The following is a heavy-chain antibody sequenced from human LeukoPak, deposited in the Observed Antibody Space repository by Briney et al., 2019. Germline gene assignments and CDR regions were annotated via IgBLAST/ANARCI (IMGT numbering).Heavy chain of an antibody. CDR1: IFSFSRYP. V-gene: IGHV3-23*01. CDR3: AKGVATSSYYYYCMDV. J-gene: IGHJ6*03. Sequence: PGGSLRLSCAASIFSFSRYPMGWVRQAPGKGLEWVSGISAGGDGTYHADPVKGRFTISRDNSKNTLYLQMNSLRAEDTAIYYCAKGVATSSYYYYCMDVWGKGTTVTVSS. D-gene: IGHD5-12*01. CDR2: ISAGGDGT.